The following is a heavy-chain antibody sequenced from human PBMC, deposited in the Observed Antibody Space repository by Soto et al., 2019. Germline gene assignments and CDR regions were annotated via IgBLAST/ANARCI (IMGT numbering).Heavy chain of an antibody. CDR1: GFTFSSYW. J-gene: IGHJ6*02. CDR3: ASPLYYYYGIDV. Sequence: GGSLRLSCAASGFTFSSYWMHWVRQAPGKGLVWVSRINSDGSSTSYADSVKGRFTISRDNAKNTLYLQMNSLRAEDTAVYYCASPLYYYYGIDVWGQGTMVTVSS. D-gene: IGHD3-16*02. V-gene: IGHV3-74*01. CDR2: INSDGSST.